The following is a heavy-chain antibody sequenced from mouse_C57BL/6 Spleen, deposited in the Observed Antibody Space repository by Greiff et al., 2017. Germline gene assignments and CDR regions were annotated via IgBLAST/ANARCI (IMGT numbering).Heavy chain of an antibody. D-gene: IGHD1-2*01. CDR1: GYTFTDYN. J-gene: IGHJ4*01. V-gene: IGHV1-18*01. CDR3: ARHGYGLAIYYAMDY. CDR2: INPNNGGT. Sequence: DVKLQESGPELVKPGASVKIPCKASGYTFTDYNMDWVKQSHGKSLEWIGDINPNNGGTIYNQKFKGKATLTVDKSSSTAYMELRSLTSEDTAVYYCARHGYGLAIYYAMDYWGQGTSVTVSS.